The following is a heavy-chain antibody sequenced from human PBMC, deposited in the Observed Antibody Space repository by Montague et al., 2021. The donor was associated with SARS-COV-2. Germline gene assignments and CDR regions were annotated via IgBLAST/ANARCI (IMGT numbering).Heavy chain of an antibody. CDR3: ACGEITTRCLIYYYGMDV. CDR1: GGSFSGYY. D-gene: IGHD4-11*01. J-gene: IGHJ6*02. CDR2: INHSGST. Sequence: ETLSLTCAVYGGSFSGYYWTWIRQSPRKGLEWIGEINHSGSTNYNSSLKSRVTISVDTSKNQFSLKLSSVTAADTAVYYCACGEITTRCLIYYYGMDVWGQGTTVTVSS. V-gene: IGHV4-34*01.